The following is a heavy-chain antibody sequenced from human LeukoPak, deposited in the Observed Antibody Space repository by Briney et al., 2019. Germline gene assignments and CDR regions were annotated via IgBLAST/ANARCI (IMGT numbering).Heavy chain of an antibody. D-gene: IGHD3-3*01. CDR2: IIPIFGTA. J-gene: IGHJ3*02. CDR3: ARGGDFWSGYHDAFDI. V-gene: IGHV1-69*13. Sequence: ASVKVSCKASGGTFSSYAISWVRQAPGQGLEWMGGIIPIFGTANYAQKFQGRVTITADESTSTAYMELSSLRSEDTAVYYCARGGDFWSGYHDAFDIWGQGTMVTVSS. CDR1: GGTFSSYA.